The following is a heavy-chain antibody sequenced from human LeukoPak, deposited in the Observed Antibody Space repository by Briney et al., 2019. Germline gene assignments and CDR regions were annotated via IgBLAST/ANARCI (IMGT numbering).Heavy chain of an antibody. D-gene: IGHD4-17*01. J-gene: IGHJ5*02. CDR2: IIPILGIA. CDR1: GGTFSSYA. Sequence: EASVKVSCKASGGTFSSYAISWVRQAPGQGLEWMGRIIPILGIANYAQKFQGRVTITADKSTSTAYMELSSLRSEDTAVYYCAKDGVTTIPSPGDPWGQGTLVTVSS. V-gene: IGHV1-69*04. CDR3: AKDGVTTIPSPGDP.